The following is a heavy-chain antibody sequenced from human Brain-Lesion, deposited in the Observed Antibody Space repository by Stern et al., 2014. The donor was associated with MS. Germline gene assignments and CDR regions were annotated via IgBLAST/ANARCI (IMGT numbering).Heavy chain of an antibody. CDR1: GFTFDDYA. J-gene: IGHJ4*02. CDR2: ISWNSGTM. D-gene: IGHD1-14*01. CDR3: ARDITGSSAYFAY. V-gene: IGHV3-9*01. Sequence: VQLVESGGDLVQPGRSLRLSCAAFGFTFDDYAMHWGRQAPGKGLGWVAGISWNSGTMGYADSVKGRFTTSRDNAYSSLYLQMNSLRPEDTALYYCARDITGSSAYFAYWGQGTLVTVSS.